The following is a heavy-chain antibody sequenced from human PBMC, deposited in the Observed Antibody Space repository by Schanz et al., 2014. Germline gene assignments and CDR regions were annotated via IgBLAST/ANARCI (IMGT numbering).Heavy chain of an antibody. D-gene: IGHD5-18*01. CDR3: VRVSFADPRLYRGMDRDIDY. V-gene: IGHV3-21*01. J-gene: IGHJ4*02. CDR1: GFTFNSYA. CDR2: ISTSGTYM. Sequence: EVQLLDSGGGLVQPGGSLRLSCAASGFTFNSYAMTWVRQAPGRGLEWVSSISTSGTYMYIADSLKGRLTISRDDAKKSMYLQMNNLRAEDTAVYYCVRVSFADPRLYRGMDRDIDYWGQGTLVTVSS.